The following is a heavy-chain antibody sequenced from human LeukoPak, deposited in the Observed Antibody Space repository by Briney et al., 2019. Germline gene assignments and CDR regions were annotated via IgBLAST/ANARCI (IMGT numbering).Heavy chain of an antibody. CDR3: ARDYYYYYMDV. Sequence: SQTLSLTCAISGDSVSRISAAWNCIRQSPSRGLEWLGRTYYRSKWYNDYAVSVKSRITVNPDTSKNQFSLQLNSVTPEDTAVYYCARDYYYYYMDVWGKGTTVTVSS. CDR2: TYYRSKWYN. CDR1: GDSVSRISAA. V-gene: IGHV6-1*01. J-gene: IGHJ6*03.